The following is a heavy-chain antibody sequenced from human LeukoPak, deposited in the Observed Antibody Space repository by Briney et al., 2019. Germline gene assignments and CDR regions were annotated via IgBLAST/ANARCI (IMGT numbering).Heavy chain of an antibody. J-gene: IGHJ5*02. CDR2: IYSGGST. Sequence: PGGSLRLSCAASGFTVSSNYMSWVRQVPGKGRGWVSVIYSGGSTYYADSVKGRFTISRDNSKNTLYLQMNSLRPEDTAVYYCARGDKQLLFNRNKGGFDPWGQGTLVTVSS. CDR3: ARGDKQLLFNRNKGGFDP. CDR1: GFTVSSNY. V-gene: IGHV3-53*05. D-gene: IGHD1-14*01.